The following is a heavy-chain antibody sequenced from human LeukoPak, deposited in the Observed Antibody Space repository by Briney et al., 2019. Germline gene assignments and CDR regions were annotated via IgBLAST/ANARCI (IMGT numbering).Heavy chain of an antibody. J-gene: IGHJ4*02. V-gene: IGHV4-30-4*08. Sequence: PSQTLSLTCTVSGGSISSGDYFWNWIRQPPGKGLEWIGYIYYSGSTYYSPSLKSRITISVDTSKNQFSLKLTSVTAADTAVYYCARSSLYSSNWYFDYWGQGTLVTASS. CDR2: IYYSGST. CDR1: GGSISSGDYF. CDR3: ARSSLYSSNWYFDY. D-gene: IGHD6-13*01.